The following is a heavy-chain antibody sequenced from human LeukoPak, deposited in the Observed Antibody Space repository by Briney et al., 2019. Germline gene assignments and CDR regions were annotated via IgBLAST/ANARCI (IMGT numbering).Heavy chain of an antibody. J-gene: IGHJ4*02. V-gene: IGHV1-2*02. D-gene: IGHD3-16*01. CDR1: GYPLTNFY. Sequence: ASVKVSCKASGYPLTNFYVHWVRLAPGQGLEWLGWTHPVSGDTIYAQKFQGRVTMTRDTSISTAYMELTSLTSDDTAVYYCARMTHTLGATYSHFDYWGQGTLVTVSS. CDR2: THPVSGDT. CDR3: ARMTHTLGATYSHFDY.